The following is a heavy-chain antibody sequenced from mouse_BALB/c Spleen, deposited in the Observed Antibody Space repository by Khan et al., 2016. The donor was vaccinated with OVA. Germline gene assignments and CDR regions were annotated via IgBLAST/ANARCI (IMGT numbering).Heavy chain of an antibody. CDR1: GYTFTSYW. CDR3: ARSNYYGSGLYAMDY. V-gene: IGHV1S41*01. CDR2: IAPGSGST. J-gene: IGHJ4*01. D-gene: IGHD1-1*01. Sequence: DLVKPGASVKLSCRASGYTFTSYWINWIKQRPGQGLERIGRIAPGSGSTSYNEMFKGMAILTVDSSSSTAYIKFSSLSSEDSAVCFCARSNYYGSGLYAMDYWGQGTSVTVSS.